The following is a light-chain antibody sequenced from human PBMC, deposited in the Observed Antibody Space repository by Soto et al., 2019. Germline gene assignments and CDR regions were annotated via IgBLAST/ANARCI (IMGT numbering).Light chain of an antibody. J-gene: IGLJ3*02. Sequence: QSVLTQPASVSGSPGQSITISCTGTSSDVGTYHYVSWYQHRPGKAPKLMIYDVSYRPSGVSNRFSGSKSANTASLTISGLQAEDEADYYCSSYTTSNTQVFGGGTKLTVL. V-gene: IGLV2-14*01. CDR1: SSDVGTYHY. CDR3: SSYTTSNTQV. CDR2: DVS.